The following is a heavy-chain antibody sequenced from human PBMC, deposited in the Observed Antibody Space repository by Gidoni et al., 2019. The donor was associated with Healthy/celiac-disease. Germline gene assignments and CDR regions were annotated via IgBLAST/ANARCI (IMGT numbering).Heavy chain of an antibody. J-gene: IGHJ4*02. V-gene: IGHV4-59*01. CDR1: GGSISSYY. CDR2: IYYSGST. CDR3: ARRREGDY. Sequence: QVQLQESGPGLVKPSETLSLTCTVSGGSISSYYWSWIRQPPGKGLEWIGYIYYSGSTNYNPSLKSRVTISVDTSKNQFSLKLSSVTAADTAVYYCARRREGDYWGQGTLVTVSS.